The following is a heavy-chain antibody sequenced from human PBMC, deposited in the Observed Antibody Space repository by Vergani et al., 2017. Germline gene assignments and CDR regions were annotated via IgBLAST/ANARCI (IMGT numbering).Heavy chain of an antibody. CDR2: MSHSGSP. Sequence: QVQLQESGPGLVKPSETLSLPCTVSGISISAHYWSWIRQPPGRGLEWIGYMSHSGSPNHNPSLKSRLNISLDMSKNQISLSLSSVTDADTAVYYCARRGDGHSQWLDAWGQGILVTVSS. V-gene: IGHV4-59*11. CDR3: ARRGDGHSQWLDA. J-gene: IGHJ5*02. CDR1: GISISAHY. D-gene: IGHD6-19*01.